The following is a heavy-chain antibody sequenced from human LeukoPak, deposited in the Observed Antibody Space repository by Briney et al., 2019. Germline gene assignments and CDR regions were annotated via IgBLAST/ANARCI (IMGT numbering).Heavy chain of an antibody. J-gene: IGHJ3*02. CDR1: GFTFSSYS. CDR3: ARDRQVGATLLDAFDI. Sequence: GSLRLSCAASGFTFSSYSMNWVRQAPGKGLEWVSYISSSSSTIYYAASVKGRFTISRDNAKNSLYLQVNSLRAEDTAVYYCARDRQVGATLLDAFDIWGQGTMVTVSS. V-gene: IGHV3-48*01. CDR2: ISSSSSTI. D-gene: IGHD1-26*01.